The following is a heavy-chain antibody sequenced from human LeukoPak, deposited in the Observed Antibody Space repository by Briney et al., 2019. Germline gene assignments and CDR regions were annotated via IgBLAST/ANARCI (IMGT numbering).Heavy chain of an antibody. CDR3: ARGKHVDIVATILGHNWFDP. D-gene: IGHD5-12*01. Sequence: GASVKVSCKTSGHTFTTYYMHWVRQAPGQGLEWMGIINPSGGSASYAQKFQGRVTMTRDMSTSTVYMELSSLRSEDTAVYYCARGKHVDIVATILGHNWFDPWGQGTLVTVSS. CDR1: GHTFTTYY. V-gene: IGHV1-46*01. J-gene: IGHJ5*02. CDR2: INPSGGSA.